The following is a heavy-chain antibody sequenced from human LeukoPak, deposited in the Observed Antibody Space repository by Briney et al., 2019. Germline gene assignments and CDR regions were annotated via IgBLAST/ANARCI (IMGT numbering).Heavy chain of an antibody. CDR2: IYHRETT. V-gene: IGHV4-38-2*02. CDR3: ARVMPTLGYYMDV. CDR1: GYSISSGYY. D-gene: IGHD2-15*01. J-gene: IGHJ6*03. Sequence: SETLSLSCNVSGYSISSGYYWGWIRQPPGKGLEWIGGIYHRETTYYSPSLKSRVTISVHTSSNHFSLSLRSVTAADTAVYFCARVMPTLGYYMDVWGKGTTVTVSS.